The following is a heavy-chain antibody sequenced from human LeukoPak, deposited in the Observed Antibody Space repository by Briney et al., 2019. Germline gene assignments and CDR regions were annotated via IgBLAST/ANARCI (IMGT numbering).Heavy chain of an antibody. V-gene: IGHV3-30*02. CDR3: ARSRYLDWGGAFDM. D-gene: IGHD3-9*01. J-gene: IGHJ3*02. Sequence: GGSLRLSCAASGFTFSSYGMHWVRQAPGKGLEWVAFIRYDGSNKYYADSVKGRFTISRDNSKNTVYLQLNGLRGEETAIYYCARSRYLDWGGAFDMWGQGTMVTVSS. CDR2: IRYDGSNK. CDR1: GFTFSSYG.